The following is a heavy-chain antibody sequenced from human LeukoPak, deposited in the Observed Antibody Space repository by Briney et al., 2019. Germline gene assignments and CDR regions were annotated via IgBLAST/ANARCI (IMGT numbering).Heavy chain of an antibody. Sequence: ASVKVSCKASGYTFTGYYMHWVRQAPGQGLEWMGWINPNSGGTNYAQKFQGRVTMTRDTYISTAYMELSRLRSDDTAVYYCAREGAYDSSGYAGEYYYYYYMDVWGKGTTVTVSS. D-gene: IGHD3-22*01. CDR1: GYTFTGYY. V-gene: IGHV1-2*02. J-gene: IGHJ6*03. CDR2: INPNSGGT. CDR3: AREGAYDSSGYAGEYYYYYYMDV.